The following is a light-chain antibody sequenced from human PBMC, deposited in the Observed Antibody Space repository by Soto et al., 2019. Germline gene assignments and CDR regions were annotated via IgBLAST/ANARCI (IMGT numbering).Light chain of an antibody. CDR1: SSDVGGYNF. J-gene: IGLJ1*01. CDR2: DVN. V-gene: IGLV2-14*01. CDR3: SSYTSSSTLV. Sequence: QPVLTQPASVSGSPGQSITISCTGTSSDVGGYNFVSWYQQHPGKAPKLMIYDVNTRPSGVSNRFSGSKSGNTASLTISWLQAKNEADYYCSSYTSSSTLVFGTGTKLNVL.